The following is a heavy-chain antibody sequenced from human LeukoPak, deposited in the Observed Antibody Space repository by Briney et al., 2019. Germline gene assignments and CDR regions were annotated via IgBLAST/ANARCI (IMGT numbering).Heavy chain of an antibody. CDR2: ISSSGSTI. Sequence: GGSLRLSCAASGFTCSSYWMNWVRQAPGKGLEWVSYISSSGSTIYYADSVKGRFTISRDNAKNSLYLQMNSLRAEDTAVYYCARAYDSSGYYRQDPFDIWGQGTMVTVSS. D-gene: IGHD3-22*01. CDR1: GFTCSSYW. CDR3: ARAYDSSGYYRQDPFDI. V-gene: IGHV3-48*04. J-gene: IGHJ3*02.